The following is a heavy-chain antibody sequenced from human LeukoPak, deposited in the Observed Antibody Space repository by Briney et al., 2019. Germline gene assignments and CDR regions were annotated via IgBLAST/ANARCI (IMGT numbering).Heavy chain of an antibody. CDR1: GYTFTSYG. Sequence: ASVNVSCKASGYTFTSYGITWVRQAPGQGLEWMGWISAYNGNTSYAQKLQGRVTMTTDTSTSTAYLDLRSLRSDDTAVYYCARAEQYQLLLHWGQGTLVTVSS. D-gene: IGHD2-2*01. CDR3: ARAEQYQLLLH. V-gene: IGHV1-18*01. CDR2: ISAYNGNT. J-gene: IGHJ4*02.